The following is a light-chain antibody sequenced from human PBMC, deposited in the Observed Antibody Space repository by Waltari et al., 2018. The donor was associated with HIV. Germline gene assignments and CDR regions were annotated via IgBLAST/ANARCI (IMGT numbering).Light chain of an antibody. Sequence: QSVVTQPPSASGAPGQRVPISCSGRTSNIGTTSVSWYQPFPGTAPKLLIYPDNERPSGVPDRFSGSKSGTSASLAISGLQSEDEADYYCATWDDRLNYWVFGGGTKLTVL. CDR1: TSNIGTTS. J-gene: IGLJ3*02. V-gene: IGLV1-44*01. CDR2: PDN. CDR3: ATWDDRLNYWV.